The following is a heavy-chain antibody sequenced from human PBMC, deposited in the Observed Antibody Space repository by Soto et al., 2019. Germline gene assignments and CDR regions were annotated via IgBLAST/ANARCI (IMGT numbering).Heavy chain of an antibody. Sequence: ASVKGACKTSGSTYTIYGGSWVRQATGQGLEWMGWISAYNGNTNYAQKLQGRVTMTTDTSTSTAYMELRSLRSDDTAVYYCARDRREQRFDYWGQGTLVTVSS. CDR3: ARDRREQRFDY. V-gene: IGHV1-18*01. CDR1: GSTYTIYG. D-gene: IGHD6-25*01. J-gene: IGHJ4*02. CDR2: ISAYNGNT.